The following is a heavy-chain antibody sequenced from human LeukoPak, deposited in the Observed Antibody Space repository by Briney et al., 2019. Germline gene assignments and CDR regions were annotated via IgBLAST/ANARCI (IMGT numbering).Heavy chain of an antibody. J-gene: IGHJ6*03. CDR1: AGSISSYS. CDR3: ARGQTDSYYNYMDV. D-gene: IGHD1-14*01. CDR2: IYSSGST. V-gene: IGHV4-4*07. Sequence: PSETLSLTCPVSAGSISSYSWSWIRQPAGKGVEWIGRIYSSGSTNYSPSLKSRVTMSIDTSKNQFSLNLRSVTAADTAVYYCARGQTDSYYNYMDVWGKGTTVTVSS.